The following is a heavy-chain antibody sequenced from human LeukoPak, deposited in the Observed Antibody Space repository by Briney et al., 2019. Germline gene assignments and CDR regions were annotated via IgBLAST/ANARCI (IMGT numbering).Heavy chain of an antibody. V-gene: IGHV3-48*04. J-gene: IGHJ3*02. Sequence: PGRSLRLSCAASGFTFSSYGMNWVRQAPGKGLEWVSYISSSGSTIYYADSVKGRFTISRDNAKNSLYLQMNSLRAEDTAVYYCARLRSRRWLQLNAAFDIWGQGTMVTVSS. CDR3: ARLRSRRWLQLNAAFDI. D-gene: IGHD5-24*01. CDR1: GFTFSSYG. CDR2: ISSSGSTI.